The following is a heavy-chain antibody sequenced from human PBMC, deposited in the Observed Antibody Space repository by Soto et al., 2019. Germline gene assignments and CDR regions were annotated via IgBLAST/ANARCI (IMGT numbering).Heavy chain of an antibody. CDR3: ARGRGIRRGDYFDY. CDR2: MNPNSGNT. D-gene: IGHD1-26*01. CDR1: GYTXTSYD. V-gene: IGHV1-8*01. J-gene: IGHJ4*02. Sequence: ASVKVXCKASGYTXTSYDINWVRQATGQGLEWMGWMNPNSGNTGYAQKFQGRVTMTRNTSISTAYMELSSLRSEDTAVYYCARGRGIRRGDYFDYWGQRTLVTVSS.